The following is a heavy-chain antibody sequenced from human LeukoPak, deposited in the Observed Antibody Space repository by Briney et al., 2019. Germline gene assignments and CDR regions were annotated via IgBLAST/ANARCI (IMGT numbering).Heavy chain of an antibody. CDR1: GLSFGDYT. J-gene: IGHJ3*02. V-gene: IGHV3-43*01. CDR2: TSRNGAAT. CDR3: AKGVRITMVRGAFDI. D-gene: IGHD3-10*01. Sequence: GGSLRLSCEASGLSFGDYTMHWVRQAPGKGLEWVSLTSRNGAATKYADSVRGRFTISRNNAKNSLYLQMNSLRAEDTALYYCAKGVRITMVRGAFDIWGQGTMVTVSS.